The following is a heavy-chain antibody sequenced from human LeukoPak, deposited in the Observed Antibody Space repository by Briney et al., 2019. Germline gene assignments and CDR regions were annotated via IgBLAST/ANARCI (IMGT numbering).Heavy chain of an antibody. V-gene: IGHV1-18*01. CDR3: ARDTLVYCSSTSCYTGPSKTGVADYYYYMDV. Sequence: EASVKVSCKASGYTFTSYGISWVRQAPGQGLEWMGWISAYNGNTNYAQKLQGRVTMTTDTSTSTAYMELRSLRSDDTAVYYCARDTLVYCSSTSCYTGPSKTGVADYYYYMDVWGKGTTVTVSS. J-gene: IGHJ6*03. CDR1: GYTFTSYG. D-gene: IGHD2-2*02. CDR2: ISAYNGNT.